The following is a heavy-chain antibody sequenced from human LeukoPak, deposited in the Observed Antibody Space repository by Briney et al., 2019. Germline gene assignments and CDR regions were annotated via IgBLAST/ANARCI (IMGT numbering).Heavy chain of an antibody. CDR3: ARRGYSREFDY. CDR1: GYSISSGYY. D-gene: IGHD5-18*01. J-gene: IGHJ4*02. CDR2: IYHSGST. V-gene: IGHV4-38-2*01. Sequence: PSETLSLTCAVSGYSISSGYYWGWIRQPPGKGLEWIGSIYHSGSTYYNPSLKSRVTISVDTSKNQFSLKLSSVTAADTAVYYCARRGYSREFDYWGQGTLVTVSS.